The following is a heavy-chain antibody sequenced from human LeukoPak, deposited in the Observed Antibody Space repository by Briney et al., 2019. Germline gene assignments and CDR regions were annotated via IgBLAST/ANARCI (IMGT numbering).Heavy chain of an antibody. CDR1: GFAFSTYS. Sequence: GGSLRLSGAASGFAFSTYSMNGFRQAPGKGLEWVSYISFTSTTTYYADSVKGRFTISRDNAKNSLYLQMNSLRPEDTAVYYCARDEGGIAAAGYYYNYGMDVWGQGNTVTVSS. J-gene: IGHJ6*02. D-gene: IGHD6-13*01. V-gene: IGHV3-48*01. CDR2: ISFTSTTT. CDR3: ARDEGGIAAAGYYYNYGMDV.